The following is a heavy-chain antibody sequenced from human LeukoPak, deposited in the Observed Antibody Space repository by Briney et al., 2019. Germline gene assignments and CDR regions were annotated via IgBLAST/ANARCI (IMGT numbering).Heavy chain of an antibody. D-gene: IGHD1-26*01. J-gene: IGHJ6*03. CDR1: GYTLTRYY. Sequence: ASVKVSCKASGYTLTRYYMHWVRQAPGQGLEWMGIINPSDGGTSYAQKFQGRVIMTRDTSTSTVYMELSSLRSEDTAVYYCARGRWELQPYYYYYMDVWGKGTTVTVSS. CDR2: INPSDGGT. CDR3: ARGRWELQPYYYYYMDV. V-gene: IGHV1-46*01.